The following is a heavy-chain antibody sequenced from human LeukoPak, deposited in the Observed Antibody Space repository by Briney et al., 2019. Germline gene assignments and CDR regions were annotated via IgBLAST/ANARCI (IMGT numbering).Heavy chain of an antibody. CDR3: ARDYVVVSTLVAFFDY. CDR1: GDYINNASYY. CDR2: IYYSGST. V-gene: IGHV4-39*07. Sequence: SETLSLTCTVSGDYINNASYYWGWMRQPPGKGLVGIGSIYYSGSTYYNPSLKTRVTTSLDTSKNQFSLKLTSVTAADTAVYYCARDYVVVSTLVAFFDYWGQGMLVTVSS. J-gene: IGHJ4*02. D-gene: IGHD2-8*02.